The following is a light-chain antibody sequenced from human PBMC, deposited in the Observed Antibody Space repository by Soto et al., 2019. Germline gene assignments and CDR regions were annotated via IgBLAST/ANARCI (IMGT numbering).Light chain of an antibody. CDR1: SSDVGGYNY. Sequence: QSALTQPASVSGSPGQSIAISCTGTSSDVGGYNYVSWYQQHPGKAPKLMIYEVSNRPSGVSNRFCGSKSANTAPLTISGLPAEDEADYYGSSYTSSSTWVFGGGTKLTVL. J-gene: IGLJ3*02. V-gene: IGLV2-14*01. CDR2: EVS. CDR3: SSYTSSSTWV.